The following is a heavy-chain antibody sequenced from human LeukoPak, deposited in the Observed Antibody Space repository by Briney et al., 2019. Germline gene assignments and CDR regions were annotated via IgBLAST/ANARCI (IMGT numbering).Heavy chain of an antibody. Sequence: GGSLRLSCAASGFTYSSHAMSWARQAPGKGLEWVSYISSSDTYTNYADSVKGRFTISRDNAKNSLYLQMNSLRAEDTAVYYCARGPYSSGSSADYWGQGTLVTVSS. CDR3: ARGPYSSGSSADY. CDR2: ISSSDTYT. D-gene: IGHD6-19*01. CDR1: GFTYSSHA. J-gene: IGHJ4*02. V-gene: IGHV3-21*05.